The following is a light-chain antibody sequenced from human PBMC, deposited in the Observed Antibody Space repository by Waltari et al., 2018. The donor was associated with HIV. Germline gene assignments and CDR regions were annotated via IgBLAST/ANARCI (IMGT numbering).Light chain of an antibody. Sequence: QSVLTQPPSASGTPGRRVTISCSCSSSNIGSNAVDWYQQPPGTAPKLLIYSNYQRPSGVPDRFSGSRSGTSASLAISGLQSEDEADYYCAAWDASLTAFVFGTGTKVAVL. V-gene: IGLV1-44*01. J-gene: IGLJ1*01. CDR1: SSNIGSNA. CDR3: AAWDASLTAFV. CDR2: SNY.